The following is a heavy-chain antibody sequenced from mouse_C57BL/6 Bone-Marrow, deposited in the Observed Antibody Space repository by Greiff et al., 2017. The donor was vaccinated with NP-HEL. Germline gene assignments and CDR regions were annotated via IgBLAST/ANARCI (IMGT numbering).Heavy chain of an antibody. J-gene: IGHJ1*03. Sequence: QVQLQQSGAELAKPGASVKLSCKASGYTFTSYWMHWVKQRPGQGLEWIGYINPSSGYTKYNQKFKDKATLTADKSSSTAYMQLSSLTYEDSAVYYCATRAYYSNYVGWCFDVWGTGTTVTVSA. CDR2: INPSSGYT. CDR3: ATRAYYSNYVGWCFDV. D-gene: IGHD2-5*01. CDR1: GYTFTSYW. V-gene: IGHV1-7*01.